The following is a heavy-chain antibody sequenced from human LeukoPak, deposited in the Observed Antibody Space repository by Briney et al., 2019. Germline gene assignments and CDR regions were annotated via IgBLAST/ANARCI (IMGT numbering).Heavy chain of an antibody. CDR1: GGTFTTYS. CDR2: TIPLLRMT. D-gene: IGHD2-15*01. J-gene: IGHJ6*02. V-gene: IGHV1-69*04. CDR3: ARDAYMNDRWFYRMDV. Sequence: SVKVSCKASGGTFTTYSVSWVRQAPGQGLEWMGRTIPLLRMTNYAQRFQGRVTIIADKSTSTAHLELSGLRSEDTAVYYCARDAYMNDRWFYRMDVWGQGTTIIVSS.